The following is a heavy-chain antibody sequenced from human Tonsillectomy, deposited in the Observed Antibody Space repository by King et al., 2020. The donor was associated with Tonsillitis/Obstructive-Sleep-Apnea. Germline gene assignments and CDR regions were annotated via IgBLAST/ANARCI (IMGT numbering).Heavy chain of an antibody. J-gene: IGHJ6*03. CDR1: GGSFSGYY. D-gene: IGHD2-2*01. V-gene: IGHV4-34*01. CDR3: ARGGTNVVPAAVGWGYYYYYMDV. Sequence: LLKPSETLSLTCAVYGGSFSGYYWSWIRQPPGKGLEWIGEINHSGSTNYNPSLKSRVTMSVDTSKNQFSLKMNSVIAADTAVYYCARGGTNVVPAAVGWGYYYYYMDVWGKGTTVTVSS. CDR2: INHSGST.